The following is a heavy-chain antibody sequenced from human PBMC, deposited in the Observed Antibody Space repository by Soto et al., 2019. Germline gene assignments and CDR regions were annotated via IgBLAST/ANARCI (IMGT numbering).Heavy chain of an antibody. Sequence: ASVKVSCKASGYTFTSYGIHWVRQAPGQRLEWMGWINAANGDTKYSPKFQGRVTITRDTSASTAYMELSSLRSEDTAVYYCVRRHVSATGIDWFDPWGQGTLVNVSS. V-gene: IGHV1-3*01. CDR2: INAANGDT. J-gene: IGHJ5*02. CDR1: GYTFTSYG. D-gene: IGHD6-13*01. CDR3: VRRHVSATGIDWFDP.